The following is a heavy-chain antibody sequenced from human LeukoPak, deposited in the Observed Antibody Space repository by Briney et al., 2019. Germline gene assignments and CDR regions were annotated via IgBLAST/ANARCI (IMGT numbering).Heavy chain of an antibody. CDR3: ARGSKDLDF. D-gene: IGHD3-10*01. J-gene: IGHJ4*02. CDR2: IGSSGDST. Sequence: GGSLRLSCAPSVFTFSSFAMNWVRQAPGKGLEWVSTIGSSGDSTYYADSVRGRFTISRDNSKNTMHLQMNNLRAEDTAFYYCARGSKDLDFWGQGTLVTVSS. V-gene: IGHV3-23*01. CDR1: VFTFSSFA.